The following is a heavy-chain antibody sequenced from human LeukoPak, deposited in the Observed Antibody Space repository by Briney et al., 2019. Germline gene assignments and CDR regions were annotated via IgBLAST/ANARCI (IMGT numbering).Heavy chain of an antibody. CDR3: AKMTAPAY. CDR2: VSNDGTTT. Sequence: GGSLRLSCAASGFTFSSYWMHWVRQAPGKGLVWVSRVSNDGTTTTYADSVKGRFTISRDNAKNTLYLQMNSLRVEDTAIYYCAKMTAPAYWGQGTLVTVSS. V-gene: IGHV3-74*01. CDR1: GFTFSSYW. D-gene: IGHD5-18*01. J-gene: IGHJ4*02.